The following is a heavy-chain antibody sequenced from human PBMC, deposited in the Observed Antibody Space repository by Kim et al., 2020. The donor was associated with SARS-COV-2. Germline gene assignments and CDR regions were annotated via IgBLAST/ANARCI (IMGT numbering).Heavy chain of an antibody. V-gene: IGHV3-7*03. CDR3: AGGVGYGY. J-gene: IGHJ4*02. CDR2: DGMEK. Sequence: DGMEKYYVDSVKGRFTNSRDNAKNSLFLQMNSLRAEDTAVYYCAGGVGYGYWGQGTLVTVSS. D-gene: IGHD2-15*01.